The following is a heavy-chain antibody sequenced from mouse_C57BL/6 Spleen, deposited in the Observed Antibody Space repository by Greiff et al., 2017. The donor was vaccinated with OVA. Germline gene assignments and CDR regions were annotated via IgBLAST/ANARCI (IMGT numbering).Heavy chain of an antibody. Sequence: VQLQQSGPELVKPGASVKISCKASGYTFTDYYMNWVKQSHGKSLEWIGDINPNNGGTSYNQKFKGKATLTVDKSSSTAYMELRSLTSEDSAVYYCAHLNYGGAYWGQGTLVTVSA. D-gene: IGHD1-1*02. J-gene: IGHJ3*01. CDR3: AHLNYGGAY. CDR1: GYTFTDYY. CDR2: INPNNGGT. V-gene: IGHV1-26*01.